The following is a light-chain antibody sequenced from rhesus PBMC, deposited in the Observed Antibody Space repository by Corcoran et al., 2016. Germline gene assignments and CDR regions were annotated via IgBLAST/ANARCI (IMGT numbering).Light chain of an antibody. CDR3: SSYAGSNSLI. Sequence: QAALTQPRSVSGSPGQSVTISCTGTSSDIGGYNDVSWYQQHPGTAPKLMIYEVSKRPSGVSDRFSGSKSGNTASLTISGLQAEDEADYYCSSYAGSNSLIFGAGTRLTVL. J-gene: IGLJ1*01. CDR1: SSDIGGYND. V-gene: IGLV2-32*02. CDR2: EVS.